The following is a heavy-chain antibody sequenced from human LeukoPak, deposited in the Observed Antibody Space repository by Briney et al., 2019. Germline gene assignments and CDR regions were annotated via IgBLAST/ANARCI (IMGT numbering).Heavy chain of an antibody. CDR2: IIPIFGTA. CDR1: GGTFSSYA. V-gene: IGHV1-69*06. D-gene: IGHD3-10*01. Sequence: ASVKVSCKASGGTFSSYAISWVRQAPGQGLEWMGGIIPIFGTANYAQKFQGRVTITADKSTSTAYMELSSLRSEDTAVYYCAIPRGGGASYYFDYWGQGTLVTVSS. J-gene: IGHJ4*02. CDR3: AIPRGGGASYYFDY.